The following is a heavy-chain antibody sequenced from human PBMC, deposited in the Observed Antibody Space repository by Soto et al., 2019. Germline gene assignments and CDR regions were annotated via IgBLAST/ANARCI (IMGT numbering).Heavy chain of an antibody. Sequence: SETLSLTCAVYGGSFSGYYWNWIRQPPGKGLEWIGEINHSGSTNYNPSLKSRVTISVDTSKNQFSLKLSSVTAADTAVYYCASVRWTRYCSSTSCPDYYYYGMDVWGQGTAVTVSS. CDR2: INHSGST. CDR3: ASVRWTRYCSSTSCPDYYYYGMDV. J-gene: IGHJ6*02. D-gene: IGHD2-2*01. CDR1: GGSFSGYY. V-gene: IGHV4-34*01.